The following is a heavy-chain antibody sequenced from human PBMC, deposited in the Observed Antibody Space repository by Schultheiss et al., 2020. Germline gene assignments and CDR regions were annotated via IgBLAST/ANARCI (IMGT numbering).Heavy chain of an antibody. CDR2: ISYDGSNK. CDR3: AKGGYDFWSGYSTGIDY. V-gene: IGHV3-30*18. J-gene: IGHJ4*02. Sequence: GSLRLSCAASGFTFSSYGMHWVRQAPGKGLEWVAVISYDGSNKYYADSVKGRFTISRDNSKNTLYLQMNSLRAEDTAVYYCAKGGYDFWSGYSTGIDYWGQGTLVTVSS. CDR1: GFTFSSYG. D-gene: IGHD3-3*01.